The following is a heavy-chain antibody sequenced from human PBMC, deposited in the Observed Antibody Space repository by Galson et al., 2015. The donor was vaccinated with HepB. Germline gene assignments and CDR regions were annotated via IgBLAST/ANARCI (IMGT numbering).Heavy chain of an antibody. J-gene: IGHJ4*02. Sequence: SVKVSCKASGYTLTRYSISWVRQAPGQGLEWMGWIIPYNGYTSYAQNLQGRVTVTTDTSTSTAYMELRSLRSDDTAVYYCARGGMATFGGPTLGYWGQGTLVTVSS. CDR1: GYTLTRYS. CDR2: IIPYNGYT. D-gene: IGHD5-24*01. V-gene: IGHV1-18*01. CDR3: ARGGMATFGGPTLGY.